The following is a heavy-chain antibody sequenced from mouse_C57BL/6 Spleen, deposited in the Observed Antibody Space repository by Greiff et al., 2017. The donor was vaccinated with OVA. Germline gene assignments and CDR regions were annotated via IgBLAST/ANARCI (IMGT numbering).Heavy chain of an antibody. Sequence: QVQLQQPGAELVKPGASVKLSCKASGYTFTSYWMQWVKQRPGQGLEWIGEIAPSDSYPNYNQKFKGKATLTVDTSSSTAYMQRSSLTSADSAVYYCATFYGPYAMDYWGQGTSVTVSS. V-gene: IGHV1-50*01. D-gene: IGHD2-10*01. CDR3: ATFYGPYAMDY. CDR1: GYTFTSYW. CDR2: IAPSDSYP. J-gene: IGHJ4*01.